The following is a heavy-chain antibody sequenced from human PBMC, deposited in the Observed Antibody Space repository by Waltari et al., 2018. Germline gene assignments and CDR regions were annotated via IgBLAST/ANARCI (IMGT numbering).Heavy chain of an antibody. Sequence: VQLQESGPGLVKPSETLSLTCAVSGYSISSGYYWGWIRQPPGKGLEWMGIIYPGDSDTRYSPAFQGQVTISADKSISTAYLQWSSLKASATAMYYCARGSSWYGLFDYWGQGTLVTVSS. D-gene: IGHD6-13*01. V-gene: IGHV5-51*01. CDR2: IYPGDSDT. CDR1: GYSISSGYY. CDR3: ARGSSWYGLFDY. J-gene: IGHJ4*02.